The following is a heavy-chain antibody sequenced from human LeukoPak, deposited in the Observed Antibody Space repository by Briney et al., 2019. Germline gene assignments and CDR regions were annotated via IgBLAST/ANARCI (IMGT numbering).Heavy chain of an antibody. CDR2: IHDSGST. D-gene: IGHD3-9*01. CDR3: AKGHFSIRYFDWLPDGDFDY. V-gene: IGHV4-30-4*07. Sequence: SETLSLTCVVSGDSISSGGYSWSWIRQTPGKGLEWIAYIHDSGSTYNNPSLKSRLSISIDTSKNQFSLKLNSVTAADTAVYYCAKGHFSIRYFDWLPDGDFDYWGQGTLVTVSS. J-gene: IGHJ4*02. CDR1: GDSISSGGYS.